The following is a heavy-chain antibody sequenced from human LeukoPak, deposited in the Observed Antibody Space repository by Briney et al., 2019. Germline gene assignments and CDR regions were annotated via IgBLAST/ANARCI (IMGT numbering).Heavy chain of an antibody. CDR3: ASLPRITIFGVVH. Sequence: SETLSLTCTVSGGPISSSSYYWGWIRQPPGKGLEWIGSIYYSGSTYYNPSLKSRVTISVDTSKNQFSLKLSSVTAADTAVYYCASLPRITIFGVVHWGQGTLVTVSS. J-gene: IGHJ4*02. D-gene: IGHD3-3*01. V-gene: IGHV4-39*01. CDR2: IYYSGST. CDR1: GGPISSSSYY.